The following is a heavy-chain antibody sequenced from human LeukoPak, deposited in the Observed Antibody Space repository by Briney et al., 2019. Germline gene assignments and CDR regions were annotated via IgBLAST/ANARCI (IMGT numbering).Heavy chain of an antibody. CDR3: TRAAYYYDSSGYYPTHFDY. D-gene: IGHD3-22*01. CDR2: IRSKAYGGTT. CDR1: GFTFGDYA. J-gene: IGHJ4*02. Sequence: PGGSLRLSCTASGFTFGDYAMSWVRQAPGKGLEWVGFIRSKAYGGTTEYAASVKGRFTISRDDSKSIAYLQMNSLKTGDTAVYYCTRAAYYYDSSGYYPTHFDYWGQGTLVTVSS. V-gene: IGHV3-49*04.